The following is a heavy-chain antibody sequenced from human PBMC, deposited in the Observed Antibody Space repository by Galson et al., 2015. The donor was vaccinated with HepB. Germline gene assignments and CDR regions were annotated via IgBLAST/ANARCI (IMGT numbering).Heavy chain of an antibody. D-gene: IGHD2-2*01. J-gene: IGHJ4*02. Sequence: SLRLSCAASGFSFSDYYMSWIRQAPGKGLEWVSYISSSGGTIYYADSVKGRFTISRDNAKNSLYLQMNSLRAEDTAVYYCAIIGGVVVPATPHYFVQGTLNTAS. V-gene: IGHV3-11*01. CDR3: AIIGGVVVPATPHY. CDR1: GFSFSDYY. CDR2: ISSSGGTI.